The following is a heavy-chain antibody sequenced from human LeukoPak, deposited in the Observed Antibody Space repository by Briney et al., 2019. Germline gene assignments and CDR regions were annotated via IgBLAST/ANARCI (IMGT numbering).Heavy chain of an antibody. CDR1: GFIFSTYW. CDR3: ARAWGSGWFYGDY. D-gene: IGHD6-19*01. Sequence: GGSLRLSCAASGFIFSTYWMSWVRQAPGKGLEWVANIKEDGSEKYYVDSVKGRFTISRDNAKNSLYLQMNSLRAEDTAVYYCARAWGSGWFYGDYWGQGTLVTVSS. V-gene: IGHV3-7*01. J-gene: IGHJ4*02. CDR2: IKEDGSEK.